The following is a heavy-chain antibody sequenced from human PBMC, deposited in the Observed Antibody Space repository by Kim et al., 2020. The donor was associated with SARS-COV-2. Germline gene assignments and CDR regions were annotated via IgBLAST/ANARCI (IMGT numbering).Heavy chain of an antibody. J-gene: IGHJ6*02. CDR2: ISGSGDYT. Sequence: GGSLRLSCAASAFTFRNHAMTWVRQAPGKGLEWVSAISGSGDYTYYAGFVKGRFTISRDNSKNTLYLQMNSLRAEDTAVYYCAKDDTLSYGGRPFGMDVWGLGTTVIVSS. D-gene: IGHD4-17*01. V-gene: IGHV3-23*01. CDR1: AFTFRNHA. CDR3: AKDDTLSYGGRPFGMDV.